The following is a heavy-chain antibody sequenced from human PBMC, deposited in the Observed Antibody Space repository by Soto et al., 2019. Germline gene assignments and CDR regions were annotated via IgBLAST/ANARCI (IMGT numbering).Heavy chain of an antibody. CDR3: ARAQSGSFGGRYYYYYGMDV. CDR1: GGSISSGGYS. Sequence: SETLSLTCAVSGGSISSGGYSWSWIRQPPGKGLEWIGYIYHSGSTYYNPSLKSRVTISVDRSKNQFSLKLSSVTAADTAVYYCARAQSGSFGGRYYYYYGMDVWGQGTTVTVSS. J-gene: IGHJ6*02. V-gene: IGHV4-30-2*01. CDR2: IYHSGST. D-gene: IGHD1-26*01.